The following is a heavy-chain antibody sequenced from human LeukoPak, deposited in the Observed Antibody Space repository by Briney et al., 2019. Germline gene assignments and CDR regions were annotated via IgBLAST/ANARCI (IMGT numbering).Heavy chain of an antibody. J-gene: IGHJ5*02. V-gene: IGHV4-39*01. CDR3: ARLSYSQLFDP. D-gene: IGHD2-21*01. CDR1: GGSLSSSSYY. Sequence: SETLSLTCTVSGGSLSSSSYYWGWIRQPPVKGLEWIGSIYYSGSTYYNPSLKSRVTISVDTSKNQCSLQLTSVTAADTAVYYCARLSYSQLFDPWGQGTLVTVSS. CDR2: IYYSGST.